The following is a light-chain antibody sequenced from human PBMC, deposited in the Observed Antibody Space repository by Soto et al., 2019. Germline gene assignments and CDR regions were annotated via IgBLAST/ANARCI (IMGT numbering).Light chain of an antibody. J-gene: IGLJ1*01. Sequence: QSALTQPASVSGSPGQSITISCTGTRSDVGGYNDVSWYQQHPGKAPKVMIYEVSYRPSGVSDRFSGYKSGNTASLTISGLQVEDEADYYCSSYTSSSTLVFGTGTKLTVL. CDR2: EVS. CDR3: SSYTSSSTLV. CDR1: RSDVGGYND. V-gene: IGLV2-14*01.